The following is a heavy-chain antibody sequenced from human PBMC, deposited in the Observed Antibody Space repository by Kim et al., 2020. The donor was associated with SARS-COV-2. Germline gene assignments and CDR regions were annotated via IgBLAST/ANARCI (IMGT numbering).Heavy chain of an antibody. D-gene: IGHD1-1*01. V-gene: IGHV3-33*01. CDR1: GFTFSSYG. Sequence: GGSLRLSCAASGFTFSSYGMHWVRQAPGKGLEWVAVIWYDGSNKYYADSVKGRFTISRDNSKNTLYLQMNSLRAEDTAVYYCARESRGGNDVFFDYWGQGTLVTVSS. CDR3: ARESRGGNDVFFDY. CDR2: IWYDGSNK. J-gene: IGHJ4*02.